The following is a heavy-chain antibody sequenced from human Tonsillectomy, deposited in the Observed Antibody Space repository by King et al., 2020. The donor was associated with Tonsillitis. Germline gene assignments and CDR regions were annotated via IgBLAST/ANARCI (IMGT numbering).Heavy chain of an antibody. Sequence: VQLVQSGAEVKKPGSSVKVSCKASGGTFSSYAISWVRQAPGQGLEWMGGIIPIFGTANYAQKFQGRVTITADESTSTAYMELSSLRSEDTAVYYCASDFRVGRTIFWSGYYYYMDVWGKGTTVTVSS. J-gene: IGHJ6*03. CDR2: IIPIFGTA. CDR3: ASDFRVGRTIFWSGYYYYMDV. CDR1: GGTFSSYA. V-gene: IGHV1-69*01. D-gene: IGHD3-3*01.